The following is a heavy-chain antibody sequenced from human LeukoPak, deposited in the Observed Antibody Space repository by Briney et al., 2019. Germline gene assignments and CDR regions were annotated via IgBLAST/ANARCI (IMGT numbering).Heavy chain of an antibody. Sequence: ASVKVSCKASGYTFTGYYMHWVRQAPGQGLEWMGWINPNSGGTNYAQKFQGRVTMTRDTSISTAYMELSRLRSDDTAVYYCASWAMVRGVIPHNYYYMDVWGKGTTVTISS. V-gene: IGHV1-2*02. CDR3: ASWAMVRGVIPHNYYYMDV. CDR2: INPNSGGT. D-gene: IGHD3-10*01. J-gene: IGHJ6*03. CDR1: GYTFTGYY.